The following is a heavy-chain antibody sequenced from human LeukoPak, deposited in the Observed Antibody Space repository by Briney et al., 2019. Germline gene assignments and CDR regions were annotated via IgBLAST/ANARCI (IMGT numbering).Heavy chain of an antibody. J-gene: IGHJ4*02. Sequence: GGSLRLSCAASGLTFSDYAMHCVRQAPGKGLEWVTAISYDSSKKNYTDSVKGRFTISRDNSKNTLYLQMNSLRGEDTAVYYCARGTSRVGATLMGDYWGQGTLVTVSS. CDR2: ISYDSSKK. D-gene: IGHD1-26*01. CDR3: ARGTSRVGATLMGDY. CDR1: GLTFSDYA. V-gene: IGHV3-30*04.